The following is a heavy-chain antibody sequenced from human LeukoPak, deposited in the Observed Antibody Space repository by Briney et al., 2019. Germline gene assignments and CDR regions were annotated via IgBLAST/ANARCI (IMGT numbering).Heavy chain of an antibody. J-gene: IGHJ2*01. V-gene: IGHV4-39*07. Sequence: SETLSLTCTVSGGSISSSTHYWGWIRQPPGKGLEWIGEINHSGSTNYNPSLKSRVTISVDTSKNQFSLKLSSVTAADTAVYYCARGFGRVVPAANGNWYFDLWGRGTLVTVSS. CDR2: INHSGST. CDR3: ARGFGRVVPAANGNWYFDL. D-gene: IGHD2-2*01. CDR1: GGSISSSTHY.